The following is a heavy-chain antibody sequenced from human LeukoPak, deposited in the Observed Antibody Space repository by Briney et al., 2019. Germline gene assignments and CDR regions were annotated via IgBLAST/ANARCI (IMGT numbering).Heavy chain of an antibody. Sequence: SETLSLTCTVSGGSINSYDWSWIRQPPGKGLEWIGYISYSGSTNYSPSLKSRVTISEDTSKNQFYLKLRSVTAADTAVYYCASGGYYGSGAFHISSEGTMVTVSS. CDR1: GGSINSYD. D-gene: IGHD3-10*01. J-gene: IGHJ3*02. V-gene: IGHV4-59*01. CDR2: ISYSGST. CDR3: ASGGYYGSGAFHI.